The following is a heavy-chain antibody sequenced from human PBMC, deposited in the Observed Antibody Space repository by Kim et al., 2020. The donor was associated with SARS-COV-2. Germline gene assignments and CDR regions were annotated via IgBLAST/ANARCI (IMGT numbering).Heavy chain of an antibody. Sequence: SETLSLTCTVSGDSITNYFWTWIRQPPGKGLEWIGYSHYRGETNYNPSLKSRIAMSVDTSKSQISLKLTSMTATDTAVYYCVRMGYCDKGHCRGFDPWGQGTLVTVSS. J-gene: IGHJ5*02. CDR2: SHYRGET. D-gene: IGHD2-21*01. V-gene: IGHV4-59*08. CDR1: GDSITNYF. CDR3: VRMGYCDKGHCRGFDP.